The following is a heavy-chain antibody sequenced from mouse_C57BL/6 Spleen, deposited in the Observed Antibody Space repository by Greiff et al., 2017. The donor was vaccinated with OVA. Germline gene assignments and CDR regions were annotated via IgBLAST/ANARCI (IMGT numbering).Heavy chain of an antibody. CDR2: IYPGDGDT. J-gene: IGHJ3*01. Sequence: QVQLKQSGPELVKPGASVKISCKASGYAFSSSWMNWVKQRPGKGLEWIGRIYPGDGDTNYNGKFKGKATLTADKSSSTAYMQLSSLTSEDSAVYFCARATTVVADQGFAYWGQGTLVTVSA. V-gene: IGHV1-82*01. CDR1: GYAFSSSW. D-gene: IGHD1-1*01. CDR3: ARATTVVADQGFAY.